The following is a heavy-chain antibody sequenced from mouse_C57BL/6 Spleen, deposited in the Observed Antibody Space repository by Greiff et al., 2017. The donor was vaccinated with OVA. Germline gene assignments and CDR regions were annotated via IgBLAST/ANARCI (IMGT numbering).Heavy chain of an antibody. V-gene: IGHV5-4*01. J-gene: IGHJ2*01. CDR1: GFTFSSYA. CDR3: AREGGKYFDY. Sequence: VQLKESGGGLVKPGGSLKLSCAASGFTFSSYAMSWVRQTPEKRLEWVATISDGGSYTYYPDNVKGRFTISRDNAKNNLYLQMSHLKSEDTAMYYCAREGGKYFDYWGQGTTLTVSS. CDR2: ISDGGSYT.